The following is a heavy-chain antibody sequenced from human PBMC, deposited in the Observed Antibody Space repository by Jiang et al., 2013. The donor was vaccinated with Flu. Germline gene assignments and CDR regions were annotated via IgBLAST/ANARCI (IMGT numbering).Heavy chain of an antibody. CDR2: IYPGDSDT. CDR3: ARQNSGSYYYYGMDV. Sequence: LEWMGIIYPGDSDTRYSPSFQGQVTISADKSISTAYLQWSSLKASDTAMYYCARQNSGSYYYYGMDVWGQGTTVTVSS. D-gene: IGHD1-26*01. J-gene: IGHJ6*02. V-gene: IGHV5-51*01.